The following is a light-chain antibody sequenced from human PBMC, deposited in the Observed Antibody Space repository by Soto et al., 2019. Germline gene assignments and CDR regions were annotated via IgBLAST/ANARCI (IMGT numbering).Light chain of an antibody. J-gene: IGKJ4*01. V-gene: IGKV3D-15*01. CDR3: QQYNNWGLS. CDR1: ENVGTN. Sequence: IVMTQSPATLSVSPGEGVTLSCRASENVGTNLAWYQQKPGQAPRLLTYGSSTRATGIPATFSGSGSGTEFTLTISSLQPEESAIYYCQQYNNWGLSFGGGTKVEIK. CDR2: GSS.